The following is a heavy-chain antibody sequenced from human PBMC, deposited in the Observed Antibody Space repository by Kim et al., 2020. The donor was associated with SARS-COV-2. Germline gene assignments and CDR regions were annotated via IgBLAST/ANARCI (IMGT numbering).Heavy chain of an antibody. CDR1: GGSISSSSYY. CDR3: ARIDGGSRY. D-gene: IGHD2-15*01. Sequence: SETLSLTCTVSGGSISSSSYYWGWIRQPPGKGLEWIGSIYYSGSTYYNPSLKSRVTISVDTSKNQFSLKLSSVTAADTAVYYCARIDGGSRYWGQGTLVTVSS. CDR2: IYYSGST. J-gene: IGHJ4*02. V-gene: IGHV4-39*01.